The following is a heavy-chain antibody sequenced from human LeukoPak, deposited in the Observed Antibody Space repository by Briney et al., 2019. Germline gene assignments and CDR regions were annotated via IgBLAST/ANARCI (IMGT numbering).Heavy chain of an antibody. CDR3: AKDSRSLPYCFDF. CDR1: GFTFSSYA. V-gene: IGHV3-23*01. CDR2: ISGSGGGT. J-gene: IGHJ4*02. Sequence: GGSLRLSCAASGFTFSSYAMTWVRQAPGKGLEWVSTISGSGGGTYYADSVKGRFTISRDNSKDTVYLQLNSLRAEDTAVYYCAKDSRSLPYCFDFWGQGTLVTVSS.